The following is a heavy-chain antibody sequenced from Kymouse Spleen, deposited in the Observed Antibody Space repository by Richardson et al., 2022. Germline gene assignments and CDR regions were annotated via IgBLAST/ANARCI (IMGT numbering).Heavy chain of an antibody. J-gene: IGHJ6*02. CDR2: IYHSGST. CDR3: ARRGNWNYPVVHRDYYYYGMDV. CDR1: GGSISSSNW. V-gene: IGHV4-4*02. Sequence: QVQLQESGPGLVKPSGTLSLTCAVSGGSISSSNWWSWVRQPPGKGLEWIGEIYHSGSTNYNPSLKSRVTISVDKSKNQFSLKLSSVTAADTAVYYCARRGNWNYPVVHRDYYYYGMDVWGQGTTVTVSS. D-gene: IGHD1-7*01.